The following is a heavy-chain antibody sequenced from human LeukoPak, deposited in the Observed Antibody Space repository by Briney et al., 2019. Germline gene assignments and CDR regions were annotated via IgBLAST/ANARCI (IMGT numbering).Heavy chain of an antibody. Sequence: GGSLRLSCAASGFSFSSYGMHWVRQAPGKGLEWVAVISYDGSNGYYADSVKGRFTVSRDNSKNTLFLQMSSLRAEDTAVYYCAKDQDDSSGFYYDHAFDIWGQGTMVTVSS. J-gene: IGHJ3*02. CDR2: ISYDGSNG. D-gene: IGHD3-22*01. CDR1: GFSFSSYG. CDR3: AKDQDDSSGFYYDHAFDI. V-gene: IGHV3-30*18.